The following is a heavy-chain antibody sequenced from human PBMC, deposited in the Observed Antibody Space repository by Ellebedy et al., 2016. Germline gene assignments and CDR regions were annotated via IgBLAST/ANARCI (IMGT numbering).Heavy chain of an antibody. CDR3: VREGILKAFDA. CDR1: GFSLSDYW. J-gene: IGHJ4*02. Sequence: GESLKISCEASGFSLSDYWMHWVRQTPEKGLVWVARIKTDGSKTVYADSVKGRFTISRDNAKNTVFLQMNSLRVDDMATYFCVREGILKAFDAWGQGALVSVSS. D-gene: IGHD3-10*01. V-gene: IGHV3-74*01. CDR2: IKTDGSKT.